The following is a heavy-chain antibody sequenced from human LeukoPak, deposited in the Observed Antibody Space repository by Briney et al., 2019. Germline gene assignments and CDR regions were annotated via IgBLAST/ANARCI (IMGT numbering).Heavy chain of an antibody. CDR2: INDDGSAT. J-gene: IGHJ4*02. D-gene: IGHD2-2*01. CDR3: ARHFCSSTSCSN. Sequence: GGSLRLSCAASGFTFSNYWMHWVRQVPGKGLVWVSRINDDGSATFYADSVKGRFTISRDNAKNSLYLQMNSLRAEDTAVYYCARHFCSSTSCSNWGQGTLVTVSS. V-gene: IGHV3-74*01. CDR1: GFTFSNYW.